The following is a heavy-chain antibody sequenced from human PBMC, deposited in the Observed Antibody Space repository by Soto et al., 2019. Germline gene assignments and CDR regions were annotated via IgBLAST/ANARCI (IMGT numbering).Heavy chain of an antibody. Sequence: PSETLSLTCTVTGGSMTRRNHYWGWVRQPPGKGLEWVASIHHTGATYYNPSLRARITMSVDTSNNRFSLSLTSVTAADTATYFCSTYSHDDHISGYHDSWGQGTLVTV. CDR1: GGSMTRRNHY. CDR2: IHHTGAT. V-gene: IGHV4-39*01. CDR3: STYSHDDHISGYHDS. D-gene: IGHD5-18*01. J-gene: IGHJ4*02.